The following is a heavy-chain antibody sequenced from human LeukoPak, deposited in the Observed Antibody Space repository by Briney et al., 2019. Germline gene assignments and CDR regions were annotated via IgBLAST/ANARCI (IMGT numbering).Heavy chain of an antibody. CDR2: IIPILGIA. Sequence: ASVKVSCKASGGTFSSYAISWVRQAPGQGLEWMGRIIPILGIANYAQKFQGRVTTTADKSTSTAYMELSSLRSEDTAVYYCARDGDTAMVTLDYWGQGTLVTVSS. D-gene: IGHD5-18*01. CDR1: GGTFSSYA. V-gene: IGHV1-69*04. CDR3: ARDGDTAMVTLDY. J-gene: IGHJ4*02.